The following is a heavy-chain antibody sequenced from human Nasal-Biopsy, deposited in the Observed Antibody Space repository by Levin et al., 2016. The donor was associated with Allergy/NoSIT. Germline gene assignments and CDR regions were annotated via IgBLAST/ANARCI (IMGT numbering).Heavy chain of an antibody. D-gene: IGHD4-17*01. CDR1: GFTFSGLW. V-gene: IGHV3-7*01. J-gene: IGHJ4*02. CDR3: ARSPSTGTVDY. CDR2: INQDGRET. Sequence: GGSLRLSCEASGFTFSGLWMSWVRQVPGTGLEWVANINQDGRETYYVDSVKGRFTISRDNAKKSLYLQMTSLRAEDTAVYYCARSPSTGTVDYWGPGNLVTV.